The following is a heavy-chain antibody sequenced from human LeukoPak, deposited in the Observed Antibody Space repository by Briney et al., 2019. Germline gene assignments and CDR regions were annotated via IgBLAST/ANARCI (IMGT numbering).Heavy chain of an antibody. CDR2: IYTSGST. D-gene: IGHD6-19*01. CDR3: ARPLEQWLVRGAFDI. CDR1: GGSISSYY. Sequence: SETLSLTCTVSGGSISSYYWSWIRQPAGKGLEWIGRIYTSGSTNYNPSLRSRVTISVDKSKNQFSLKLSSVTAADTAVYYCARPLEQWLVRGAFDIWGQGTMVTVSS. V-gene: IGHV4-4*07. J-gene: IGHJ3*02.